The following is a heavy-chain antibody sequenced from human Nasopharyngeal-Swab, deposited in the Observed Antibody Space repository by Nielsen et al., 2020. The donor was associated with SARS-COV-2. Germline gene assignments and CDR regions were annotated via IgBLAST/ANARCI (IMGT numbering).Heavy chain of an antibody. CDR1: GVSLSSSSYF. V-gene: IGHV4-39*01. J-gene: IGHJ6*02. CDR2: IYYSGNT. D-gene: IGHD2-21*01. CDR3: VKHYGGGLPYGMDV. Sequence: SETLSLTCTVSGVSLSSSSYFWGWIRQPPGKGLEWIGSIYYSGNTYCNPSLKSRVTISVDTSNNQFSLKLSSVTAADTAVYYCVKHYGGGLPYGMDVWGQGTTVTVSS.